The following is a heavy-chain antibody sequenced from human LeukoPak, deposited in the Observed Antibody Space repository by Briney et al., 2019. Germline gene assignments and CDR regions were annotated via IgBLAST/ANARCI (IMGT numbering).Heavy chain of an antibody. Sequence: GESLKISCQGSGYSFTTSCLGWVRQMPGKGLEWMGIIYPGDSDTRYSPSFQGQVTISADKSISTAYLQWSSLKASDTAMYYCARRVMGGSGSYFYYFDYWGQGTLVTVSS. V-gene: IGHV5-51*01. J-gene: IGHJ4*02. CDR1: GYSFTTSC. CDR2: IYPGDSDT. CDR3: ARRVMGGSGSYFYYFDY. D-gene: IGHD3-10*01.